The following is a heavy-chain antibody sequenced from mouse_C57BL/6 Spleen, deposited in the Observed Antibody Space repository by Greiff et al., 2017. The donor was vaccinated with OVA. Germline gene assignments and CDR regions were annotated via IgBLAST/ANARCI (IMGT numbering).Heavy chain of an antibody. Sequence: EVQLVESGPELVKPGASVKMSCKASGYTFTDYNMHWVKQSHGKSLEWIGYINPNNGGTSYNQKFKGKATLTVNKSSSTAYMELRSLTSEDSAVYYCARELLRWYFDVWGTGTTVTVSS. V-gene: IGHV1-22*01. CDR2: INPNNGGT. CDR3: ARELLRWYFDV. CDR1: GYTFTDYN. J-gene: IGHJ1*03. D-gene: IGHD1-1*01.